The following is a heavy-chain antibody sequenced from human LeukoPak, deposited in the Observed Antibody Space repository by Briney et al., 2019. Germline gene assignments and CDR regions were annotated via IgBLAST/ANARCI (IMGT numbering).Heavy chain of an antibody. CDR1: GFTFSSYW. D-gene: IGHD5-18*01. CDR2: IKQDGSEK. V-gene: IGHV3-7*01. J-gene: IGHJ4*02. CDR3: ARSAGGYSYDFDY. Sequence: GGSLRLSCAASGFTFSSYWMSWVRQAPGKGLEWVANIKQDGSEKYYVDSVKGRFTISRDNAKNSLYLQMNSLRAEDTAVYYCARSAGGYSYDFDYWGQGTLVTVSS.